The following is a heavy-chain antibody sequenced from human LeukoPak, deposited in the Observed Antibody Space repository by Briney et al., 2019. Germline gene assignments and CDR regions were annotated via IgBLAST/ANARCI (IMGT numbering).Heavy chain of an antibody. CDR3: ASIVVVVAATPAYYFDY. CDR2: IKQDGSEK. CDR1: GFTFSSYW. J-gene: IGHJ4*02. D-gene: IGHD2-15*01. V-gene: IGHV3-7*01. Sequence: GGSLRLSCAPSGFTFSSYWMSWVRQAPGKGLEWVANIKQDGSEKYYVDSVKGRFTISRDNAKNSLYLQMNSLRAEDTAVYYCASIVVVVAATPAYYFDYWGQGTLVTVSS.